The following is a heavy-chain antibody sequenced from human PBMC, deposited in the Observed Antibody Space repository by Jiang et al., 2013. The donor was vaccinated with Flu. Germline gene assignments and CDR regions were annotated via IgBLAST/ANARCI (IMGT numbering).Heavy chain of an antibody. Sequence: LLKPSETLSLTCAVYGGSFSDYYWSWIRQPPGKGLEWIGEINHSGSTNYNPSLKSRVTISVDTSKNQFSLKVSSVTAADTAVYYCARGLMTGPGHLGYWGQGILVTVSS. CDR1: GGSFSDYY. CDR2: INHSGST. D-gene: IGHD3-9*01. V-gene: IGHV4-34*01. J-gene: IGHJ4*02. CDR3: ARGLMTGPGHLGY.